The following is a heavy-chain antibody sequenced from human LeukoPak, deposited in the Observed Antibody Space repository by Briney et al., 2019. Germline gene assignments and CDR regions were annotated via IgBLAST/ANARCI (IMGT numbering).Heavy chain of an antibody. CDR3: ASLTIFGAQSGYAKYFQH. J-gene: IGHJ1*01. CDR2: INHSGST. D-gene: IGHD3-3*01. CDR1: GGSFSGYY. V-gene: IGHV4-34*01. Sequence: PSETLSLTCAVYGGSFSGYYWSWIRQPPGKGLEWIGEINHSGSTNYNPSLKSRVTISVDTSKNQFSLKLSSVTAADTAVYYCASLTIFGAQSGYAKYFQHWGQGTLVTVPS.